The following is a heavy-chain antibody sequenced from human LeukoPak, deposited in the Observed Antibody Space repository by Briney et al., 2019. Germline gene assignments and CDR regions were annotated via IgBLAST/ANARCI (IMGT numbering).Heavy chain of an antibody. V-gene: IGHV3-7*01. J-gene: IGHJ6*02. CDR2: IKQDGSEK. CDR1: GFTFSSYW. Sequence: GGSLRLSCAASGFTFSSYWMSWVRQAPGKGLEWVANIKQDGSEKYYVDSVKGRFTISRDNAKNSLYLQMNSLRAEDTAVYYCAKGLDIVVVPAAISWRGYYYGMDVWGQGTTVTVSS. CDR3: AKGLDIVVVPAAISWRGYYYGMDV. D-gene: IGHD2-2*01.